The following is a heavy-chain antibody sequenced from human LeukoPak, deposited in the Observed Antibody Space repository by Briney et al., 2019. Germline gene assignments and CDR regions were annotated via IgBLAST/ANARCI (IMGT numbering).Heavy chain of an antibody. CDR2: ISAYNGNA. V-gene: IGHV1-18*01. J-gene: IGHJ5*02. CDR1: GYTFTSFG. D-gene: IGHD3-10*01. Sequence: ASVKVSCKASGYTFTSFGVNWVLQAPGQGLEWMGWISAYNGNASYVQTYEGRVTMTTETSTSTAYMELRNLTSDDTAVYYCARDATPYYYGSASYFFVHWGQGTLVTVSS. CDR3: ARDATPYYYGSASYFFVH.